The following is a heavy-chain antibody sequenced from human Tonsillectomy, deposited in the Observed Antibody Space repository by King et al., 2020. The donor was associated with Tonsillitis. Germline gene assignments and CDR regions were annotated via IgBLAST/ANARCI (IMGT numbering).Heavy chain of an antibody. D-gene: IGHD3-9*01. J-gene: IGHJ4*02. Sequence: VQLVESGGGLVQPGGSLRLSCAASGFTFSSYAITWVRQAPGKGLEWGSGIGSSGGSTYYADSVKGRFTISRDNSKNTLYLQMNSLRAEDAAVYYCARAYYDILTGYAYWGQGTLVTVSS. V-gene: IGHV3-23*04. CDR1: GFTFSSYA. CDR2: IGSSGGST. CDR3: ARAYYDILTGYAY.